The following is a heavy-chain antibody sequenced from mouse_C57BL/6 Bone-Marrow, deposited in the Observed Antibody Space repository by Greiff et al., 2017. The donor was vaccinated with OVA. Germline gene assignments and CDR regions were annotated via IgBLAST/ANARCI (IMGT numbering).Heavy chain of an antibody. CDR1: GYTFTSYW. CDR3: ARSDYGSSPYYAMDY. J-gene: IGHJ4*01. V-gene: IGHV1-69*01. D-gene: IGHD1-1*01. Sequence: QVQLQQPGAELVKPGASVKLSCKASGYTFTSYWMHWVKQRPGQGLEWIGEIDPSDSYTNYNQKFKGKSTLTVDKSSSTAYMQLSSLTSEDSAVYYCARSDYGSSPYYAMDYWGQGTSVTVSS. CDR2: IDPSDSYT.